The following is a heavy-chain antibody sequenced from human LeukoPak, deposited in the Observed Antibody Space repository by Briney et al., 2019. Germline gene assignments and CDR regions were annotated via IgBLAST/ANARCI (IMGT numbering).Heavy chain of an antibody. CDR1: GGSFSGYY. CDR2: INHSGST. V-gene: IGHV4-34*01. J-gene: IGHJ4*02. Sequence: PSETLSLTCAVYGGSFSGYYWSWIRQPPGKGLEWIGEINHSGSTNYNPSLKSRVTISVDTSKNQFSLKLSSVTAADTAVYYCGREEDYNENWGQGTLVTVSS. CDR3: GREEDYNEN. D-gene: IGHD4-11*01.